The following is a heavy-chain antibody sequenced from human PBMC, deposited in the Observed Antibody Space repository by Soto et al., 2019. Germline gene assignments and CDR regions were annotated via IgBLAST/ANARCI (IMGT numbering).Heavy chain of an antibody. D-gene: IGHD1-20*01. CDR3: AGYNWNKGTSVY. CDR1: GFTFSSYW. V-gene: IGHV3-74*01. J-gene: IGHJ4*02. CDR2: INSDGSST. Sequence: PGGSLRLSCAASGFTFSSYWMHWGLQAPGKGLVWVSRINSDGSSTSYADSVKGRFTISRDNAKNTLYLQMNSLRAEDTAVYYCAGYNWNKGTSVYWGQGTLVTVSS.